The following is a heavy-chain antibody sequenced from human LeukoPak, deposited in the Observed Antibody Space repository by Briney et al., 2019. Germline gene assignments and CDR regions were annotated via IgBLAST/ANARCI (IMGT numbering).Heavy chain of an antibody. J-gene: IGHJ5*02. CDR2: IWYDGSNK. CDR3: ARDYYDSSGYPNWFDP. Sequence: GGSLRLSCAASGFTFSSYGMHWVRQAPGKGLEWVGVIWYDGSNKYYADSVKGRFTISRDNSKNTLYLQMNSLRAEDTAVYYCARDYYDSSGYPNWFDPWGQGTLVTVSS. D-gene: IGHD3-22*01. V-gene: IGHV3-33*01. CDR1: GFTFSSYG.